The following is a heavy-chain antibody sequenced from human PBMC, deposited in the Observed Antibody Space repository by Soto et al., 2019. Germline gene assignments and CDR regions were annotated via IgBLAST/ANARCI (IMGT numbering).Heavy chain of an antibody. CDR2: IYYSGST. D-gene: IGHD5-12*01. CDR1: GGSISSGGYY. CDR3: ARDNRDGYNFRFFDI. V-gene: IGHV4-31*03. J-gene: IGHJ3*02. Sequence: PSETLSLTCTVSGGSISSGGYYWSWIRQHPGKGLEWIGYIYYSGSTYYNPSLKSRVTISVDTSKNQFSLKLSSVTAADTAGYYCARDNRDGYNFRFFDIWGQGTMVTVSS.